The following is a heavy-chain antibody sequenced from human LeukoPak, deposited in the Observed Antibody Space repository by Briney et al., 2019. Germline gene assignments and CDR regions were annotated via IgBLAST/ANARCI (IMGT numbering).Heavy chain of an antibody. D-gene: IGHD3-9*01. J-gene: IGHJ3*02. CDR3: AKDRGLTGYYAFDI. CDR1: GFTFDDYA. CDR2: ISWNSGSI. Sequence: GGSLRLSCAASGFTFDDYAMHWVRQAPGKGLEWVSGISWNSGSIGYADSVKGRFTISRDNAKNSLYLQMNSLRAEDTALYYCAKDRGLTGYYAFDIWGQGTMVTVSS. V-gene: IGHV3-9*01.